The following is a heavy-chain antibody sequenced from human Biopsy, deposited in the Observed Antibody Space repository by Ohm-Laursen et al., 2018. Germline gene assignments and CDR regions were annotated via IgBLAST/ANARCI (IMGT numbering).Heavy chain of an antibody. V-gene: IGHV4-39*01. CDR2: VYHSGTT. CDR1: GGSISSGSNY. D-gene: IGHD5-24*01. J-gene: IGHJ4*02. CDR3: ARHDGNGPFALDS. Sequence: GTLSLTCTVSGGSISSGSNYWAWIRQPPGKGLEWIGSVYHSGTTYYSPPLKSRVTISVDTSKNQLSLKVTFVTAADTAAYYCARHDGNGPFALDSWGQGTLVTVSS.